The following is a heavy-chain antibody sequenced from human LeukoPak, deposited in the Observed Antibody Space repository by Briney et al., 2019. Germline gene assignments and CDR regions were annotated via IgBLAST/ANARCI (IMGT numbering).Heavy chain of an antibody. D-gene: IGHD3-16*01. Sequence: KPSETLSLTCTVSGGSISSSSYYWGWIRQPPGKGLEWIGSIYYSGSTYYNPSLKSRVTISVDTSKNQFSLKLSSVTAADTAVYYCARDPRTQPGGDAFDIWGQGTMVTVSS. CDR3: ARDPRTQPGGDAFDI. V-gene: IGHV4-39*07. CDR1: GGSISSSSYY. J-gene: IGHJ3*02. CDR2: IYYSGST.